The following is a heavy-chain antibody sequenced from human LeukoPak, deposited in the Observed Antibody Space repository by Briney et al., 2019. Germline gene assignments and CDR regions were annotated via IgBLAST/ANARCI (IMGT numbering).Heavy chain of an antibody. Sequence: GGSLRLPCAASGFTFSSAWIHGGRQVPGKGRVWGSGISSDGMTTNYTASVKCRFTISIDKSKNTVYLQMNSLRDEDTAVYSCARMEVAWGQGTIVTVSS. CDR2: ISSDGMTT. CDR1: GFTFSSAW. CDR3: ARMEVA. D-gene: IGHD3-3*01. J-gene: IGHJ3*01. V-gene: IGHV3-74*01.